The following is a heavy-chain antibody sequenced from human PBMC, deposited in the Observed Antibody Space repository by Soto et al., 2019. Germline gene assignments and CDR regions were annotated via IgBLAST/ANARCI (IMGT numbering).Heavy chain of an antibody. CDR1: GFTFSGFD. Sequence: QPGGSLRLSCEASGFTFSGFDMHWVRQPTGKGLEWVSSIGTAGDTYYAVSVKGRFTISRDNAKNTLYLQMNSLTAEDTAVYYCVRDGGYSNGLDFDYWGQGALVTVSS. D-gene: IGHD5-18*01. J-gene: IGHJ4*02. CDR3: VRDGGYSNGLDFDY. V-gene: IGHV3-13*01. CDR2: IGTAGDT.